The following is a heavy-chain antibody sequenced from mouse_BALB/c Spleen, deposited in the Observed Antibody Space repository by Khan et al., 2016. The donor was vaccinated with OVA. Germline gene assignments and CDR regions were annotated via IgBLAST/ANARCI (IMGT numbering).Heavy chain of an antibody. CDR3: AREWGAWFAY. V-gene: IGHV1-77*01. J-gene: IGHJ3*01. D-gene: IGHD1-3*01. Sequence: QMQLEESGAELARPGASVKLSCKASGYTFTDYNINWVKQRTGQGLEWIGEIYPGSNNTYYNEKFKGKATLTADKSSSTAYMQLSSLTSEDSAVYFCAREWGAWFAYWGQGTLVTVSA. CDR1: GYTFTDYN. CDR2: IYPGSNNT.